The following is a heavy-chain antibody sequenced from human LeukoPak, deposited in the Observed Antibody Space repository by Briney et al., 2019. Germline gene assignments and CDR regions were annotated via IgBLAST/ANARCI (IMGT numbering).Heavy chain of an antibody. D-gene: IGHD2-21*02. V-gene: IGHV4-59*01. CDR3: ARPSQRSPRWGVVTAMDFDY. J-gene: IGHJ4*02. Sequence: PSETLSLTCTVSGDSILSYSWSWIRQPPGKGLEWIGYMPDSGSTNYNPSLKSRVITSVDTSKNHFSLKLTSVTAADTAVYYCARPSQRSPRWGVVTAMDFDYWGQGTLVTVSS. CDR1: GDSILSYS. CDR2: MPDSGST.